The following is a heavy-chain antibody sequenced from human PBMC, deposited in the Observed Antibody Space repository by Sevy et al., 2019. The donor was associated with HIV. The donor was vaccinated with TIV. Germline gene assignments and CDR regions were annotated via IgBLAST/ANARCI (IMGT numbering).Heavy chain of an antibody. V-gene: IGHV3-30*18. D-gene: IGHD1-26*01. CDR1: GFSFSYYG. CDR3: ANAYSGSYSHSYLYALDV. CDR2: ISHDGINE. J-gene: IGHJ6*02. Sequence: GGSLRLSCIGSGFSFSYYGIHWVRQSPGKGLDWVALISHDGINEYYADSVKGRFTMSRDNSKNTVYLEMNSLRNEDTASYFCANAYSGSYSHSYLYALDVWGQGTTVTVSS.